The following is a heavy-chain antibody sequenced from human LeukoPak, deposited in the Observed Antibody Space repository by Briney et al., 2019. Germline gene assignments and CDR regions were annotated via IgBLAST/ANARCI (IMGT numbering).Heavy chain of an antibody. D-gene: IGHD3-22*01. Sequence: GGSLRLSCAASGFIFSYYRMNWVRQAPGKGLEWVVNIKEDGSEEYYVDSLKGRFTISRDNPKNSLYLQMNSLRAEDTAVYYCARDSLVDYYDSSGYYNDAFDIWGQGTMVTVSS. V-gene: IGHV3-7*01. CDR1: GFIFSYYR. J-gene: IGHJ3*02. CDR2: IKEDGSEE. CDR3: ARDSLVDYYDSSGYYNDAFDI.